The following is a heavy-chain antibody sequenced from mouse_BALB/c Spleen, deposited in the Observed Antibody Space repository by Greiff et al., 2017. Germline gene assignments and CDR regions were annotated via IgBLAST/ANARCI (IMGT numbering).Heavy chain of an antibody. V-gene: IGHV8-12*01. CDR1: GFSLSNSGMG. D-gene: IGHD2-1*01. CDR3: ARSAGKGAMDY. J-gene: IGHJ4*01. CDR2: IYWDDDK. Sequence: QVTLKESGPGILQPSQTLSLTCSFSGFSLSNSGMGVSWLRQPSGKGLEWLAHIYWDDDKRYNPSLKSRLTISKDTSRNQVFLKITSVDTADTATYYCARSAGKGAMDYWGQGTSVTVSS.